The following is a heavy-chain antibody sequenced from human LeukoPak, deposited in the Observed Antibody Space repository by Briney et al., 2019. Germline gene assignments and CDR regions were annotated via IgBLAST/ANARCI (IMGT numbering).Heavy chain of an antibody. D-gene: IGHD2-2*01. J-gene: IGHJ4*02. Sequence: SETLSLTCSVSGGSTNSYYWSWIRQSGGKGLEWIGRIYSSGSTVCNPSLNSRLTVSIDTSKNQFSLTLKSVTATDTAVYYCARVKASSTSWTFDQWGQGALVTVSS. CDR3: ARVKASSTSWTFDQ. V-gene: IGHV4-4*07. CDR1: GGSTNSYY. CDR2: IYSSGST.